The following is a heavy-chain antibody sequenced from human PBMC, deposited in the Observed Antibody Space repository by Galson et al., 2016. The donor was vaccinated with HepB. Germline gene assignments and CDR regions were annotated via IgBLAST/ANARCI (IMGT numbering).Heavy chain of an antibody. J-gene: IGHJ4*02. CDR1: GFAFSNYG. CDR2: IWFDGNQK. D-gene: IGHD3-22*01. Sequence: SLRLSCAASGFAFSNYGIHWVRQAPGKGLEWVAVIWFDGNQKFYADSVKGRFVISRDNSRNTLYLQMTSLRAEDTAVYYCATSIWSYNYDSSGYQSNYLDYWGQGTLVTVSS. V-gene: IGHV3-33*01. CDR3: ATSIWSYNYDSSGYQSNYLDY.